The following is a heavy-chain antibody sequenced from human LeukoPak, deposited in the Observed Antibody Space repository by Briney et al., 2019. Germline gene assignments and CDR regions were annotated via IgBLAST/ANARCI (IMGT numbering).Heavy chain of an antibody. J-gene: IGHJ4*02. V-gene: IGHV3-9*01. Sequence: GRSLRLSCAASGFTFDDYAMHWVRQAPGKGLEWASGISWNSGSIGYADSVKGRFTISRDNAKNPLYLQMNSLRAEDTALYYCAKGVFVGATNGYYFDYWGQGTLVTVSS. CDR1: GFTFDDYA. CDR3: AKGVFVGATNGYYFDY. D-gene: IGHD1-26*01. CDR2: ISWNSGSI.